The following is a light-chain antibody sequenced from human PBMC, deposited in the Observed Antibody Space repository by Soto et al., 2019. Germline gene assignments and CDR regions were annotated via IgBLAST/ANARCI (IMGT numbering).Light chain of an antibody. CDR2: WAS. V-gene: IGKV4-1*01. Sequence: DIVMTQSPDSLAVSLGERATINCKSSQSVLYSSNNKNYLAWYQQKPGQPPKLLIYWASTRESGVPDRFGGSGSGPDFTLTISSLQAEDVAVYYCQQYYGSPLTFGGGTKVEIK. J-gene: IGKJ4*01. CDR1: QSVLYSSNNKNY. CDR3: QQYYGSPLT.